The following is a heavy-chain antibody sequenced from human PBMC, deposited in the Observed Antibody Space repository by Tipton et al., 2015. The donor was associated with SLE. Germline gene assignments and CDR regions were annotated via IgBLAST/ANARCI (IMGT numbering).Heavy chain of an antibody. Sequence: SLRLSCAASGFTFSSYAMSWVRQAPGKGLEWVSGISGSGSSTYYADSVKGRFTISRDNSKNTLYLQMNSLRAEDTAVYCCAKGKSQGRNAFNIWGQGTMVAVSS. J-gene: IGHJ3*02. CDR2: ISGSGSST. CDR1: GFTFSSYA. CDR3: AKGKSQGRNAFNI. V-gene: IGHV3-23*01.